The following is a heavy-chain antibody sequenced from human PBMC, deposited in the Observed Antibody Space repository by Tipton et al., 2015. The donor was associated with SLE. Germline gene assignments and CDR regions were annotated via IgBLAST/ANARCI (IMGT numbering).Heavy chain of an antibody. CDR3: ARDGSGWSIT. V-gene: IGHV3-7*01. CDR1: GFTFSSSW. Sequence: LRLSCAASGFTFSSSWMSWLRQAPGKGMEWVANIKPDGREIYYVDSVKGRFTISRDNAKSSLYLQMDGLRVGDTAVYYCARDGSGWSITWGQGTLVTVSS. J-gene: IGHJ5*02. D-gene: IGHD6-19*01. CDR2: IKPDGREI.